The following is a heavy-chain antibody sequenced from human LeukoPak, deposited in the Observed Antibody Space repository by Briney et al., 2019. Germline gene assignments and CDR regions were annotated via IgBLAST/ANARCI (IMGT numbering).Heavy chain of an antibody. J-gene: IGHJ4*02. V-gene: IGHV4-4*07. Sequence: SETLSLTCTVSGGSISSYYWSWVRQPAGKGLEWIGRIYTSGSTNYNPSLKSRVTISVDKSKSQFSLKLSSVTAADTAVYYCAVDFWSGSHRGYWGQGTLVTVSS. CDR3: AVDFWSGSHRGY. D-gene: IGHD3-3*01. CDR2: IYTSGST. CDR1: GGSISSYY.